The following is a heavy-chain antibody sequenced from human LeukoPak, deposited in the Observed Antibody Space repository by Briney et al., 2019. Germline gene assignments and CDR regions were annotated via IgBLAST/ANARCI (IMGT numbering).Heavy chain of an antibody. CDR3: AREQVRGNWFDP. D-gene: IGHD3-10*01. V-gene: IGHV1-3*01. J-gene: IGHJ5*02. CDR2: INAGNGNT. Sequence: ASVEVSCKASGYTFTSYAMHWVRQAPGQRLEWMGWINAGNGNTKYSQKFQGRVTITRDTSASTAYMELSSLRSEDTAVYYCAREQVRGNWFDPWGQGTLVTVSS. CDR1: GYTFTSYA.